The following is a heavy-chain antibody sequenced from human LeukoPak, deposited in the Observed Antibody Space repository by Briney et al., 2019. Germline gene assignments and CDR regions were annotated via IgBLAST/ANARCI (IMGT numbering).Heavy chain of an antibody. J-gene: IGHJ6*02. V-gene: IGHV1-18*01. Sequence: ASVKVSCKASGGTFSSYAISWVRQAPGQGLEWMGWISAYNGNTNYAQKLQGRVTMTTDTSTSTAYMELRSLRSDDTAVYYCARESGSYRYYYYYYGMDVWGQGTTVTVSS. CDR3: ARESGSYRYYYYYYGMDV. CDR1: GGTFSSYA. CDR2: ISAYNGNT. D-gene: IGHD1-26*01.